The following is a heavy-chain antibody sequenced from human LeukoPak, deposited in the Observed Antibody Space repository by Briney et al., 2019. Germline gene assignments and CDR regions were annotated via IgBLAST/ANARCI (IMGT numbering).Heavy chain of an antibody. CDR2: INHSGSN. CDR3: ARGPIVVVPAAMGDYYYYYGMDV. J-gene: IGHJ6*02. D-gene: IGHD2-2*01. V-gene: IGHV4-34*01. Sequence: SETLSLTCAVYGGSFSGYYWSWIRQPPGKGLEWIGEINHSGSNNYNPSLKSRVTISVDTSKNQFSLKLSSVTAADTAVYYCARGPIVVVPAAMGDYYYYYGMDVWGQGTTVTVSS. CDR1: GGSFSGYY.